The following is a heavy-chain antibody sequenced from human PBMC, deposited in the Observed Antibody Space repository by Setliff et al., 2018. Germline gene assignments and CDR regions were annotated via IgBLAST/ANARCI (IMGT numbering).Heavy chain of an antibody. J-gene: IGHJ4*02. CDR1: GFIFKTHS. CDR2: ISSSSTWI. CDR3: VNSYRGYDDYPDY. V-gene: IGHV3-21*04. Sequence: PGGSLRLSCEASGFIFKTHSMNWVRQAPGKGLEWVSSISSSSTWIYYADSVKGRFTISRDNAKNSLYLQMNSLRVEDTAVYYCVNSYRGYDDYPDYWGQGTLVTVSS. D-gene: IGHD3-16*02.